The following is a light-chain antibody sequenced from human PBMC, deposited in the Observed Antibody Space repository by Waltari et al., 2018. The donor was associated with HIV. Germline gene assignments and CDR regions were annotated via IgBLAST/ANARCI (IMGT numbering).Light chain of an antibody. CDR2: DGS. CDR1: SSDVGGYNY. Sequence: QSALTQPASVSGSPGQSITISCTGTSSDVGGYNYVSWYQQHPGKAPKLMIYDGSKRPSGVSNRFSGSKSGNTASLTISGLQAEDEADYYCSSYTSSSTDVVFGGGTKLTVL. CDR3: SSYTSSSTDVV. J-gene: IGLJ2*01. V-gene: IGLV2-14*01.